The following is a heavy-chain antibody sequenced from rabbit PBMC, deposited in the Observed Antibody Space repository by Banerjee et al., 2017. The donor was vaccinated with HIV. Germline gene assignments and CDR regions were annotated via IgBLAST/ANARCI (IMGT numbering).Heavy chain of an antibody. Sequence: QSLEESGGDLVKPGASLTLTCTASGFSFSSEYYMCWVRQAPGKGLEWVACTFAGDGSTYYASWAKGRIAISKTSSTTVNLQMPSLTDADTATYFCARNGDADCAYAPDLWGPGTLVTVS. J-gene: IGHJ4*01. CDR1: GFSFSSEYY. CDR3: ARNGDADCAYAPDL. D-gene: IGHD6-1*01. CDR2: TFAGDGST. V-gene: IGHV1S40*01.